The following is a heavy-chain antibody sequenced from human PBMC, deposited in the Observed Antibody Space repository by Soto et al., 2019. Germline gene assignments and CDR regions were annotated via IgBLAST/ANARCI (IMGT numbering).Heavy chain of an antibody. CDR1: G. J-gene: IGHJ3*02. Sequence: GMRWVRQAPGKGLEWVAVISYDGSNKYYADSVKGRFTISRDNSKNTLYLQMNSLRAEDTAVYYCGRAFDIWRQGTMVTVSS. CDR3: GRAFDI. V-gene: IGHV3-30*03. CDR2: ISYDGSNK.